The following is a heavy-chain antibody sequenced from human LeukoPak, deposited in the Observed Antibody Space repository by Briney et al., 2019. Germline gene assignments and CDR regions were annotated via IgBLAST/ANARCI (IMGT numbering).Heavy chain of an antibody. CDR1: GFTFSSYA. Sequence: GESLRLSCAASGFTFSSYAMHWVRQAPGKGLEWVAVISYDGSNKYYADSVKGRFTISRDNSKNTLYLQMNSLRAEDTAVYYCARIWSVTPFDYWGQGTLVTVSS. D-gene: IGHD4-17*01. J-gene: IGHJ4*02. CDR2: ISYDGSNK. V-gene: IGHV3-30-3*01. CDR3: ARIWSVTPFDY.